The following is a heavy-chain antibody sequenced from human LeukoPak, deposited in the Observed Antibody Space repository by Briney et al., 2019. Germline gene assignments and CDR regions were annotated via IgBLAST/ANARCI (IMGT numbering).Heavy chain of an antibody. CDR1: GGSFSGYY. J-gene: IGHJ6*03. CDR3: AREVSSSWSGYYFYYMDV. Sequence: PSETLSLTCAVYGGSFSGYYWSWIRQPAGKGLEWIGRMYTSGSTNYDPSLKSRVTMSVDTSKNQFSLKLSSVTAADTAVYYCAREVSSSWSGYYFYYMDVWGKGTTVTVSS. CDR2: MYTSGST. D-gene: IGHD6-13*01. V-gene: IGHV4-4*07.